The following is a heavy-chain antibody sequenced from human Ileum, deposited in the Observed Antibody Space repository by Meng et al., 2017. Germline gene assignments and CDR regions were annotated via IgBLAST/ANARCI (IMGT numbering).Heavy chain of an antibody. CDR3: AKDVGTTKTHAFDM. D-gene: IGHD1-26*01. CDR1: GFIFNDYG. V-gene: IGHV3-23*01. Sequence: GESLKISCAASGFIFNDYGMNWVRQAPGKGLEWVSGISGSGVITYYADSVKGRFSISRDHSEKMLYLQMSRLSAEDTALYYCAKDVGTTKTHAFDMWGQGTMVTVSS. CDR2: ISGSGVIT. J-gene: IGHJ3*02.